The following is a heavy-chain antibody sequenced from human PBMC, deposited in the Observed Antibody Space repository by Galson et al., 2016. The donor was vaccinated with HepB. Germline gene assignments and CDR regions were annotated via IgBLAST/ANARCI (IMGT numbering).Heavy chain of an antibody. Sequence: SLRLSCAASGFTFSSYGMSWVRQAPGKGLEWVSSISGSGGSTYYADSVKGRFTISRDNSKNTLYLQMSSLRAEDTAVYYCAKRGSRAGDTWITMIRGDQIYYFDYWGQGILVTVSS. CDR1: GFTFSSYG. J-gene: IGHJ4*02. CDR3: AKRGSRAGDTWITMIRGDQIYYFDY. CDR2: ISGSGGST. V-gene: IGHV3-23*01. D-gene: IGHD3-10*01.